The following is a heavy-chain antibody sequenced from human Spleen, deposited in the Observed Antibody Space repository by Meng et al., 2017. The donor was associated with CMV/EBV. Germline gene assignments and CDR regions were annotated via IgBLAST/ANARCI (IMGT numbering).Heavy chain of an antibody. CDR1: GGSLTSDFDF. Sequence: QWHRRESGPGLGNPSETMPLTCTFSGGSLTSDFDFLGWIRQPPGKRLEWLGNVYFSGSTDYSPSVRSRVTILVDTSKSQFSLKLRSLTATDTAVYFCARATLGHTRAFDVWGQGTLVTVSS. CDR2: VYFSGST. CDR3: ARATLGHTRAFDV. J-gene: IGHJ4*02. V-gene: IGHV4-39*07. D-gene: IGHD3-3*01.